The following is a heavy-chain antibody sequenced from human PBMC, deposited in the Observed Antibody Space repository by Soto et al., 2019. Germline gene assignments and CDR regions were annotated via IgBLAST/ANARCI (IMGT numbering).Heavy chain of an antibody. J-gene: IGHJ4*02. D-gene: IGHD4-17*01. Sequence: EVQLVESGGGLVQPGGSLRLSCAASGFTVSSNYMSWVRQAPGKGLEWVSVIYSGGSTYYADSVKGRFTISRDNSKNTLYLQMNSLRAEDTAVYYCAREGMTTVTNWDYFDYWGQGTLVTVSS. CDR3: AREGMTTVTNWDYFDY. V-gene: IGHV3-66*01. CDR1: GFTVSSNY. CDR2: IYSGGST.